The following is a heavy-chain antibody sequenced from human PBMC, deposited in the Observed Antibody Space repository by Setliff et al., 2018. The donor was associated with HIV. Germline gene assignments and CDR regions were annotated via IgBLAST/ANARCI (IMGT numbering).Heavy chain of an antibody. CDR1: SGYMSGHF. V-gene: IGHV4-34*01. CDR2: MSHSGST. J-gene: IGHJ4*02. D-gene: IGHD4-17*01. CDR3: VIFYTVTPVDVRDY. Sequence: SETLSLTCTVSSGYMSGHFWTWIRQTPGEGLEWIGEMSHSGSTKYNPSLKSRVTISGDTSKNQFSLNVNSVTAADTAVYYCVIFYTVTPVDVRDYWGQGSLVTVSS.